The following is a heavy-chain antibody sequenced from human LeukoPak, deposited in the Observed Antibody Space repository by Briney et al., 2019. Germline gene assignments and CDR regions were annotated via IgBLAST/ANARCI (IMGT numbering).Heavy chain of an antibody. D-gene: IGHD2-2*01. V-gene: IGHV3-48*02. J-gene: IGHJ5*02. CDR2: ISSRTRRT. CDR1: GFNFSSYN. Sequence: PGGSLRLSCAASGFNFSSYNLNCVSHAPAKGLEGVSYISSRTRRTYYADSVKGRFTISRDSAKNSLYLQMDSLRDEDTAMYYCAREFPPHCSSTSCYPDHWGQGTLVTVSS. CDR3: AREFPPHCSSTSCYPDH.